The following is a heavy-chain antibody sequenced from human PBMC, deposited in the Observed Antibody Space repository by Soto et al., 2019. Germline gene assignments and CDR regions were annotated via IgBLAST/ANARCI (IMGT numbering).Heavy chain of an antibody. CDR2: IIPIFGTA. J-gene: IGHJ6*02. CDR1: GGTFSSYA. V-gene: IGHV1-69*13. CDR3: ARVASSRYDYSNYEEPAGAYYYYGMDV. D-gene: IGHD4-4*01. Sequence: SVKVSCKASGGTFSSYAISWVRQAPGQGLEWMGGIIPIFGTANYAQKFQGRVTITADESTSTAYMELSSLRSEDTAVYYCARVASSRYDYSNYEEPAGAYYYYGMDVWGQGTTVTVSS.